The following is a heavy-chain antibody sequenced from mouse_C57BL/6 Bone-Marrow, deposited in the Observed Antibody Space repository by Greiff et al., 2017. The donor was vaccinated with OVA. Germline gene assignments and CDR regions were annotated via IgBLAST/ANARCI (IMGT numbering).Heavy chain of an antibody. D-gene: IGHD2-5*01. CDR2: IWTGGGT. CDR3: ARERTYYSNYCFAY. J-gene: IGHJ3*01. Sequence: VQVVESGPGLVAPSQSLSITCTVSGFSLTSYAISWVRQPPGKGLEWLGVIWTGGGTNYNSALKSRLSISKDNSKSQVFLKMNSLQTDDTARYYCARERTYYSNYCFAYWGQGTLVTVSA. V-gene: IGHV2-9-1*01. CDR1: GFSLTSYA.